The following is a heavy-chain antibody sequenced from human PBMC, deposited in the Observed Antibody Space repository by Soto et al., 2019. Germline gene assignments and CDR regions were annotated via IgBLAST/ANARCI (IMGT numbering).Heavy chain of an antibody. D-gene: IGHD6-19*01. CDR2: ISGSGDRI. CDR1: LFTFSSYA. J-gene: IGHJ4*02. CDR3: AKDYGAVAEK. V-gene: IGHV3-23*01. Sequence: EVQLLESGGGLVQPGGSLRLSCAASLFTFSSYAMSWVRQAPGKGLEWVSVISGSGDRIYYADSVKGRFTISRDNSKNTLYLQMNSLRVEDTAIYYCAKDYGAVAEKWGQGTLVTVSS.